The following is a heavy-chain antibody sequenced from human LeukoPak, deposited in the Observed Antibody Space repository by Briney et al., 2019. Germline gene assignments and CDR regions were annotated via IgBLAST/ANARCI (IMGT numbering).Heavy chain of an antibody. CDR2: IRFDGSTK. CDR1: GITFRSSS. Sequence: HAGGSLRLSCVASGITFRSSSMHWVRQAPGKGLEWLAFIRFDGSTKYYADSVKGRFTVSRDNSKSTLYQQMNSLRAEDTAVYYCAQPDFWGQGTLVTVSS. J-gene: IGHJ4*02. V-gene: IGHV3-30*02. CDR3: AQPDF.